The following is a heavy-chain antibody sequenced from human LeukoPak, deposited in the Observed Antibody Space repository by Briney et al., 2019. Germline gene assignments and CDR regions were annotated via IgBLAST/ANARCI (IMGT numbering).Heavy chain of an antibody. Sequence: GALRLSCAASGFPFSSYSMNWVRQAPGKGLEWVSSISSSSSYIYYADSVKGRFTISRDNAKNSLYLQMNSLRAEDTAVYYCARGVRYYDSSGQGGDAFDIWGQGTMVTVSS. CDR3: ARGVRYYDSSGQGGDAFDI. V-gene: IGHV3-21*01. J-gene: IGHJ3*02. CDR2: ISSSSSYI. CDR1: GFPFSSYS. D-gene: IGHD3-22*01.